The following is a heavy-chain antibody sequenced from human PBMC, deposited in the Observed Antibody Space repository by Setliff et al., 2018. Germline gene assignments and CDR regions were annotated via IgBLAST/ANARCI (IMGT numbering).Heavy chain of an antibody. J-gene: IGHJ3*02. CDR1: GFTLNIYT. Sequence: GGSLRLSCAASGFTLNIYTMSWVRQAPRKGLEWVASFIAGDRFTISRNDSKATLYLYMDSLKTEDTAVYYCTTDRAGCYGTTCFNAFEIWGHGTMVTVSS. V-gene: IGHV3-15*06. CDR2: FIAG. CDR3: TTDRAGCYGTTCFNAFEI. D-gene: IGHD2-2*01.